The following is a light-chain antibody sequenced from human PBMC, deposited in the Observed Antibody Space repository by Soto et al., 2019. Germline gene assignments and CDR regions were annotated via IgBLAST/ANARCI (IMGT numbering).Light chain of an antibody. CDR2: DAS. CDR1: QSISIW. V-gene: IGKV1-5*01. CDR3: QQYKSYFRT. J-gene: IGKJ1*01. Sequence: DIQMTQSPSTLSASVGDRVSITCRASQSISIWLAWYQQKPGIAPKLLIYDASTLERGVPSRFSGSGSGTEFTLTINSLQPDDFATYYCQQYKSYFRTFGQGTKVEIK.